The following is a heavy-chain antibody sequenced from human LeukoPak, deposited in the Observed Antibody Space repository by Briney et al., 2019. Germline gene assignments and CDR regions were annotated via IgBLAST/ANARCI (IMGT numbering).Heavy chain of an antibody. J-gene: IGHJ4*02. D-gene: IGHD3-10*01. CDR1: GGSISSGDYY. V-gene: IGHV4-30-4*02. Sequence: SETLSLTCTVSGGSISSGDYYWSWIRQPPGKGLEWIGYIYYSGSTYYNPSLKSRVTISVDTPKNQFSLKLSSVAAADTAVYYCARTYYYGSGRRYFDYWGQGTLVTVSS. CDR3: ARTYYYGSGRRYFDY. CDR2: IYYSGST.